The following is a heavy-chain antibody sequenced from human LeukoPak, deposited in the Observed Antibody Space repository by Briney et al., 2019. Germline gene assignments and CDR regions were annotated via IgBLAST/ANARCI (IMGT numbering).Heavy chain of an antibody. CDR2: ISAYNGNT. J-gene: IGHJ4*02. Sequence: PGASVKVSCKASGYTFTSYGISWVRQAPGQGLEWMGWISAYNGNTNYAQKLQGRVTMTTDTSTSTAYMELRSLRSDDTAVYYCARDGRRGYSGYRFDYWGQGTLVTVSS. V-gene: IGHV1-18*01. CDR1: GYTFTSYG. D-gene: IGHD5-12*01. CDR3: ARDGRRGYSGYRFDY.